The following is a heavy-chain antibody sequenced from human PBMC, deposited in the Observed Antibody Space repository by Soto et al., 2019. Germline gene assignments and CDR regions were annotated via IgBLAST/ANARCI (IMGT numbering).Heavy chain of an antibody. Sequence: GGSLRLSCVASGFTFSSYAMSWVRQAPGKGLEWVSAISGSGGSTYYADSVKGRFTISRDNSKNTLYLQMNSLRAEDTAVYYCAKGRDYYYGMDVWGQGTTVTVSS. V-gene: IGHV3-23*01. J-gene: IGHJ6*02. CDR1: GFTFSSYA. CDR2: ISGSGGST. CDR3: AKGRDYYYGMDV.